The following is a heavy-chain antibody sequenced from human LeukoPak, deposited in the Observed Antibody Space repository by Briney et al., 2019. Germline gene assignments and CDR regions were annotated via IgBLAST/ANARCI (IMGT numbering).Heavy chain of an antibody. J-gene: IGHJ5*02. CDR3: ARGYSYGYPWFDP. D-gene: IGHD5-18*01. Sequence: SETLSLTCAVYGGSFSGYYWSWIRQPPGKGLEWIGEINHSGSTNYNPSLKSRVTISVDTSKNQFSLKLSSVTAADTAVYYCARGYSYGYPWFDPWGQGTLVTVSS. CDR1: GGSFSGYY. V-gene: IGHV4-34*01. CDR2: INHSGST.